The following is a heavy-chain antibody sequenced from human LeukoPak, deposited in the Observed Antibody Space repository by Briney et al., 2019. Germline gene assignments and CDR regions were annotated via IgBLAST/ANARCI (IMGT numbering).Heavy chain of an antibody. CDR2: INHSGST. D-gene: IGHD4-23*01. Sequence: SETLSLTCAVYGGSFSGYYWSWIRQPPGKGLEWIGGINHSGSTNYNPSLKSRVTISVDTSKNQFSLKLSSVTAADTAVYYCARGFVAYGGKISDYFDYWGQGTLVTVSS. V-gene: IGHV4-34*01. CDR3: ARGFVAYGGKISDYFDY. CDR1: GGSFSGYY. J-gene: IGHJ4*02.